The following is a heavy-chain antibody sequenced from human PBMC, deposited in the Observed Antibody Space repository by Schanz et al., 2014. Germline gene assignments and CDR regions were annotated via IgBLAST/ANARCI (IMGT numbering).Heavy chain of an antibody. CDR2: IYSGIGA. V-gene: IGHV3-66*01. CDR3: ARVHHYDPSGWGYFDY. Sequence: EVHLVESGGGLVKRGGSLRLSCAASGFTISSYSMSWVRQAPGKGLEWVSVIYSGIGAYYADSVKDRFTVSRDNSKNTVYLQMNRLRAEDTAVYYCARVHHYDPSGWGYFDYWGQGALVTVSS. J-gene: IGHJ4*02. CDR1: GFTISSYS. D-gene: IGHD3-22*01.